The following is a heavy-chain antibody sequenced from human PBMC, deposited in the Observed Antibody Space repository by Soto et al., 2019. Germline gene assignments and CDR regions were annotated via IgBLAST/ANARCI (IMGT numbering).Heavy chain of an antibody. CDR2: TTFSGNTV. CDR3: ASIAVAGTSNAFDI. D-gene: IGHD6-19*01. V-gene: IGHV3-11*01. J-gene: IGHJ3*02. CDR1: GFTFSDSY. Sequence: GGSLRFSCAASGFTFSDSYMSWIRQAPGKGLEWISYTTFSGNTVYYADSLKGRFTISRDNAKNSLYLQMNRLRAEDTAVYYCASIAVAGTSNAFDIWGQGXMVTVSS.